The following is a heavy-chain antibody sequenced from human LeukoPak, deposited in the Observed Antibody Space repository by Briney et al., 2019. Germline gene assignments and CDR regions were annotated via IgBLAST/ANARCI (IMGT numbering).Heavy chain of an antibody. V-gene: IGHV3-23*01. J-gene: IGHJ4*02. D-gene: IGHD2-21*02. Sequence: PGGSLRLSCAASGFTFSSYAMSWVRQAPGKGLEWVSAISGSGGSTYYADSVKGRFTISRDNAKNTLYLQMNSLRAEDTAVYYCALTELAYCGGDCYTNYWGQGNLVTVSS. CDR3: ALTELAYCGGDCYTNY. CDR1: GFTFSSYA. CDR2: ISGSGGST.